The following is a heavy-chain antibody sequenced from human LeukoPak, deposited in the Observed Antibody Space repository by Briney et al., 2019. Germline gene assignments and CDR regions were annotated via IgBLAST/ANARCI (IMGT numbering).Heavy chain of an antibody. CDR1: EFTFSSYA. CDR2: ISGSGGTT. Sequence: GGSLRLSCAASEFTFSSYAVSWVRQAPGKGLEWGSAISGSGGTTYYGDSVKGRFTISRDNSKNTLYLQMNSLRAEDTALYYCARGLVTKGYFDYWGQGTLVTVSS. CDR3: ARGLVTKGYFDY. V-gene: IGHV3-23*01. J-gene: IGHJ4*02. D-gene: IGHD2-21*02.